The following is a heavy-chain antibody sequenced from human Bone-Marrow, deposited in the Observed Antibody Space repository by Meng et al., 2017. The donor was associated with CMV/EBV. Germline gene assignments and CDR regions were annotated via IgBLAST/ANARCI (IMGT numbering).Heavy chain of an antibody. Sequence: SYWMHWVRQAPGKGLVWVSRINSDGSSTSYADSVKGRFTISRDNAKNTLYLQMNSLRAEDTAVYYCARDERIAAAGPNYYYYGMDVWGQGTTVTVSS. CDR2: INSDGSST. V-gene: IGHV3-74*01. D-gene: IGHD6-13*01. CDR3: ARDERIAAAGPNYYYYGMDV. CDR1: SYW. J-gene: IGHJ6*02.